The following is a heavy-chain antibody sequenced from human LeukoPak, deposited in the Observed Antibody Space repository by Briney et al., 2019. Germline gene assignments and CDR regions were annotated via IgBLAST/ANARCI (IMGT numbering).Heavy chain of an antibody. D-gene: IGHD1-26*01. CDR2: IYYSRST. J-gene: IGHJ3*02. CDR3: ARQPSEWELLLVAFDI. Sequence: SETLSLTCTVSGGSISSSSYYWGWIRQPPGKGLEWIGSIYYSRSTYYNPSLKSRVTISVDTSRNQFSLKLSSVTAADTAVYYCARQPSEWELLLVAFDIWGQGTMVTVSS. CDR1: GGSISSSSYY. V-gene: IGHV4-39*01.